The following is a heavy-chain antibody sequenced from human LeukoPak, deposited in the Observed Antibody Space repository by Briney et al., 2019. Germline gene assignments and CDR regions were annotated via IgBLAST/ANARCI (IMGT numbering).Heavy chain of an antibody. Sequence: SETLSLTCTVSGGSISSGGYYWSWIRQHPGKGLEWIGYIYYSGSTYYNPSLKSRVTISVDTSKNQFSLKLSSVTAADTAVYYCARGAVAGYFDYWGQGTLVTVSS. CDR1: GGSISSGGYY. CDR2: IYYSGST. D-gene: IGHD6-19*01. CDR3: ARGAVAGYFDY. J-gene: IGHJ4*02. V-gene: IGHV4-31*03.